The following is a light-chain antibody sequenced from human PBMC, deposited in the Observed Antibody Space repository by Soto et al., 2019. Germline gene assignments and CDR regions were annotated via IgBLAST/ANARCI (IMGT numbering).Light chain of an antibody. Sequence: DIQMTQSPSSLSASVGDSVTITCRASQGINIYLAWYQQKPGKVPKLLIHAASTLHSGVPSRFSGSGSGTDFTLTISSLQPDDVATYYCQKYDTAPLTFGGGTKVEIK. J-gene: IGKJ4*01. V-gene: IGKV1-27*01. CDR1: QGINIY. CDR3: QKYDTAPLT. CDR2: AAS.